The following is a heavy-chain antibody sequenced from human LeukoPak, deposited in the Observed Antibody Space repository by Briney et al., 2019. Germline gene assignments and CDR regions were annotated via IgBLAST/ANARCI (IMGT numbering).Heavy chain of an antibody. V-gene: IGHV4-34*09. Sequence: SETLSLTCAVYGGSFSGYYWSWIRQPPGKGLEWIGYIYYSGSTYYNPSLKSRVTISVDTSKNQFSLKLSSVTAADTAVYYCARDVGGYYGSGSLIDYWGQGTLVTVSS. J-gene: IGHJ4*02. CDR2: IYYSGST. D-gene: IGHD3-10*01. CDR1: GGSFSGYY. CDR3: ARDVGGYYGSGSLIDY.